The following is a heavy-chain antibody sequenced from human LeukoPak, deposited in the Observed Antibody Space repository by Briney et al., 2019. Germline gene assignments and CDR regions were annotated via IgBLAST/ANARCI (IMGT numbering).Heavy chain of an antibody. D-gene: IGHD2-15*01. J-gene: IGHJ4*02. Sequence: GGSLRLSCAASGFTFSSYWMSWVRQTPGKGRQGVANINQDGSEKYYVDSVKGRFTISRDNAKNSLYLQMNSLRCEDTDVYYCQLSCRGGSCFRNWGQGTLVTVSS. CDR3: QLSCRGGSCFRN. V-gene: IGHV3-7*05. CDR2: INQDGSEK. CDR1: GFTFSSYW.